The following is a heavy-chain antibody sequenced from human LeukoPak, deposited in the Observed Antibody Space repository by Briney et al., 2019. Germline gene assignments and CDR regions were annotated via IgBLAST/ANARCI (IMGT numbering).Heavy chain of an antibody. Sequence: SETLPLTCAVYGGSFGGYYWSWIRQPPGKGLEWIGEINHSGSTNYNPSLKSRVTISVDTSKNQFSLKLSSVTAADTAVYYCARVTVSWGRPYYFDYWGQGTLVTVSS. J-gene: IGHJ4*02. CDR1: GGSFGGYY. CDR2: INHSGST. D-gene: IGHD3-16*01. CDR3: ARVTVSWGRPYYFDY. V-gene: IGHV4-34*01.